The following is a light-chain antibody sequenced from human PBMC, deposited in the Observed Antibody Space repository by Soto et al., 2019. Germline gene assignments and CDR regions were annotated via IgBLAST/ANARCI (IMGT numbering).Light chain of an antibody. J-gene: IGKJ1*01. Sequence: EIVFTQSPGTLSLSPGERATLSCRASQSVSNNYLAWYQQKPGQAPRLLIYGASNRATGIPDRFSGSESGTDFTLTISRLEPEDFAVYYCQQYGSSGTFGQGTKVDIK. CDR1: QSVSNNY. CDR2: GAS. CDR3: QQYGSSGT. V-gene: IGKV3-20*01.